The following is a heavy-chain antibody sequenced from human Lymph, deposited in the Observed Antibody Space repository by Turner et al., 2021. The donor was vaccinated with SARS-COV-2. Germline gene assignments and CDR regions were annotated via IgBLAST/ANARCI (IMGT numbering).Heavy chain of an antibody. CDR1: GYTFTAYY. Sequence: QVQLVQSGAEVKKPGASVQVSCKASGYTFTAYYMHWVRQAPGQGLEWMGWSNPNSGGTNYAQKFQGRVTMTRDTSISTAYMELSRLTSDDTAVYYCAREGVTVSGYYYGMDVWGQGTTVTVSS. V-gene: IGHV1-2*02. CDR3: AREGVTVSGYYYGMDV. D-gene: IGHD4-17*01. CDR2: SNPNSGGT. J-gene: IGHJ6*02.